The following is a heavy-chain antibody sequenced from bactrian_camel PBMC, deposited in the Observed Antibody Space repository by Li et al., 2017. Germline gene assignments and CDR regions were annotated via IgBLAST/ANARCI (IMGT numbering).Heavy chain of an antibody. CDR2: ISSSGGTT. J-gene: IGHJ4*01. V-gene: IGHV3S42*01. Sequence: VQLVESGGDLVQPGGSLRLSCAASGFTFSSYAMSWVRQAPGKELEWVSGISSSGGTTSYADSVKGRFTISRDNAKNTLYLQMNSLKTEDTALYYCATCLLSRLVIYEYDYWGQGTQVTVS. CDR3: ATCLLSRLVIYEYDY. D-gene: IGHD6*01. CDR1: GFTFSSYA.